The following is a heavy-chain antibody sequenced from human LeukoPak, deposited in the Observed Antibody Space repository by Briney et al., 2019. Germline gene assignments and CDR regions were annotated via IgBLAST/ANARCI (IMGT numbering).Heavy chain of an antibody. J-gene: IGHJ4*02. CDR2: IYYSGST. CDR1: GGSISSGDSY. CDR3: ARLDRSGYYYDY. D-gene: IGHD3-22*01. Sequence: PSETLSLTCTVSGGSISSGDSYWSWIRQPPGKGLEWIGYIYYSGSTSYNPSLKSRVTISVDTSKNQFSLKLSSVTAADTAVYYCARLDRSGYYYDYWGQGTLITVSS. V-gene: IGHV4-30-4*01.